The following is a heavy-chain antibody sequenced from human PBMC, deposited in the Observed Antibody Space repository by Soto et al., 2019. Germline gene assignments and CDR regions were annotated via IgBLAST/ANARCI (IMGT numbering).Heavy chain of an antibody. CDR1: GGSFSGYY. J-gene: IGHJ4*02. CDR2: INHSGST. D-gene: IGHD6-13*01. V-gene: IGHV4-34*01. Sequence: SETLSLTCAVYGGSFSGYYWSWIRQPPGKGLEWIGEINHSGSTNYNPSLKSRVTISVDTSKNQFSLKLSSVTAADTAVYYCARGETEQQLVCWGQGTLVTVSS. CDR3: ARGETEQQLVC.